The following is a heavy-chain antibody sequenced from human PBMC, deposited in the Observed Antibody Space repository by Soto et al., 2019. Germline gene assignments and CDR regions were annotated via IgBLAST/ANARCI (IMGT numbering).Heavy chain of an antibody. J-gene: IGHJ4*02. D-gene: IGHD6-19*01. V-gene: IGHV3-23*01. CDR1: GFTFSSYA. CDR2: ISDSGGST. CDR3: AKKLGSSGWTYYFDY. Sequence: GGSLRLSCAASGFTFSSYAMSWVRQAPGKGLEWVSAISDSGGSTYYADSVTGRFTISRDNSKNTLYLEMDSLRAEDTAVYYCAKKLGSSGWTYYFDYWGQGTLVTVSS.